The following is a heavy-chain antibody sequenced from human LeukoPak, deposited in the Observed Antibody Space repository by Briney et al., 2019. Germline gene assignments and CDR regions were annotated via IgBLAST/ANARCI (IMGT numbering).Heavy chain of an antibody. V-gene: IGHV4-59*01. CDR3: AKGGWSLDF. Sequence: PSETLSLTCTVSGGSISNYYWSWIRQPPGKELEWIGYIHYTGSTNYNPTLKSRVTISVDMSKNQFSLNMNSVTAADTAVYYCAKGGWSLDFWGQGILVTGSS. J-gene: IGHJ4*02. CDR1: GGSISNYY. D-gene: IGHD6-19*01. CDR2: IHYTGST.